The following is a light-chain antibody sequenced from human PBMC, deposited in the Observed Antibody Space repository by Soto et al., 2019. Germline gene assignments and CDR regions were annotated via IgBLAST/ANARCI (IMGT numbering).Light chain of an antibody. CDR1: SSKIGTSS. J-gene: IGLJ1*01. Sequence: SGLTQPRAAKGTPGRTVTLPYFENSSKIGTSSVPWYKPLPGTAPKPLLYTNAQRPSGVPDRFSGSKSGTSASLAISGLQSEDEADYYCAVWDDSLNGHVFGAGTKVTVL. CDR2: TNA. V-gene: IGLV1-44*01. CDR3: AVWDDSLNGHV.